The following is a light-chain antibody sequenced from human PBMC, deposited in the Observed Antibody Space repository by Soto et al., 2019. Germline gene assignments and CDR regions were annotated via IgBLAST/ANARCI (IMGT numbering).Light chain of an antibody. CDR1: QSVSSN. J-gene: IGKJ1*01. CDR3: QQYGSSSPWT. Sequence: EIVMTQSPATLSVSPGERATLSCRASQSVSSNLAWYQQKPGQAPRLLIYGASTRATGIPARFSGSGSGTEFTLTISSLQSEDFAVYYCQQYGSSSPWTFGQGTKVEIK. V-gene: IGKV3-15*01. CDR2: GAS.